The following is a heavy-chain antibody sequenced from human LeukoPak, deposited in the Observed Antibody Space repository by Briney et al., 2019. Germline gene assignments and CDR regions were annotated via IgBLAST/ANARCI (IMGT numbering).Heavy chain of an antibody. CDR1: GGSISSGGYS. Sequence: SQTLSLTCAVSGGSISSGGYSWSWIRQPPGKGLEWIGYIYYSGSTNYNPSLKSRVTISVDTSKNQFSLKLSSVTAADTAVYYCARGDGYNSFYYYYGMDVWGQGTTVTVSS. CDR2: IYYSGST. J-gene: IGHJ6*02. CDR3: ARGDGYNSFYYYYGMDV. D-gene: IGHD5-24*01. V-gene: IGHV4-61*08.